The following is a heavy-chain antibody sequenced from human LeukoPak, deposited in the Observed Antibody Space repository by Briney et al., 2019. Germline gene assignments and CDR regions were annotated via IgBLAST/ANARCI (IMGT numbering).Heavy chain of an antibody. J-gene: IGHJ4*02. D-gene: IGHD2-2*02. CDR1: GFTFSDYY. CDR2: ISSSGSTI. Sequence: GGSLRLSCAASGFTFSDYYMSWIRQAPGKGLEWVSYISSSGSTIYYADSVKGRFTISRDNSKNTLYLQMNSLRAEDTAVYYCAKGGYCSSTSCYSPYWGQGTLVTVSS. CDR3: AKGGYCSSTSCYSPY. V-gene: IGHV3-11*04.